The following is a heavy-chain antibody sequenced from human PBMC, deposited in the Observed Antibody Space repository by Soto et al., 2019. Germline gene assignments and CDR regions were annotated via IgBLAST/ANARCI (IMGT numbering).Heavy chain of an antibody. V-gene: IGHV3-23*01. CDR3: AKDGGYGAFDI. D-gene: IGHD5-12*01. CDR1: GFTFSSYA. CDR2: LDGSGGSA. Sequence: GGSLRLSCAASGFTFSSYALDWVRQAPGKGLEWVSALDGSGGSANYADSVKGRFTISRDNSKSTLYLQMDSLRGEDTAVYFCAKDGGYGAFDIWGQGTMVTVSS. J-gene: IGHJ3*02.